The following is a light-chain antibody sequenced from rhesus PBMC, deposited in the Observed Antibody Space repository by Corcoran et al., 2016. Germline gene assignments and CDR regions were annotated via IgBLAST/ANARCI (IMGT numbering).Light chain of an antibody. V-gene: IGKV1-74*01. CDR2: KAS. Sequence: DIQMTQSPSSLSASVGDRVTITCRASENVYNYLNWYQQKPGKAPKLLIYKASTLQSGVPSRFSGSGSGTDYTFTISSLQPEDIATYYCQHGYGTPYSFGQGTKVEIE. J-gene: IGKJ2*01. CDR3: QHGYGTPYS. CDR1: ENVYNY.